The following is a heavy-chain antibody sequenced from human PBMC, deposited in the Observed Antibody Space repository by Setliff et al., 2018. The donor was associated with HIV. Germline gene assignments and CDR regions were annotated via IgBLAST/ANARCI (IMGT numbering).Heavy chain of an antibody. CDR1: GGSITSSNW. J-gene: IGHJ5*01. CDR2: IYRDGRT. CDR3: AAKPMIRGKPFDS. V-gene: IGHV4-4*02. D-gene: IGHD3-10*01. Sequence: PSETLSLTCGVSGGSITSSNWWNWVRQSAGKGLEWIGEIYRDGRTNHNPSLRSRVTISIDKSKNQFSLNLTSVTAADTAVYYCAAKPMIRGKPFDSWGQGTLVTVSS.